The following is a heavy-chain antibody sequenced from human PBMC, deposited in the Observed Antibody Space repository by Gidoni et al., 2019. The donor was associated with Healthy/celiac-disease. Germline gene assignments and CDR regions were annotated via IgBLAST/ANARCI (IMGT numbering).Heavy chain of an antibody. V-gene: IGHV3-23*01. CDR2: ISGSGGST. J-gene: IGHJ4*02. CDR3: ASPTYYDFWSGYSAYGY. Sequence: EVQLLESGGGLVQPGGSLRLSCAASGFTFSRYAMSWVRQAPGKGLEWVSAISGSGGSTYYADSVKGRFTISRDNSKNTLYLQMNSLRAEDTAVYYCASPTYYDFWSGYSAYGYWGQGTLVTVSS. CDR1: GFTFSRYA. D-gene: IGHD3-3*01.